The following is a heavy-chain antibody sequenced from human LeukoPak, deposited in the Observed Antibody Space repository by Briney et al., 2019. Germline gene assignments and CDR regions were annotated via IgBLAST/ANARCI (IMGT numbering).Heavy chain of an antibody. CDR1: GYTFTSYD. CDR3: ARGVPEILTGYYMFDY. Sequence: GASVKVSCKASGYTFTSYDINWVRQATGQGLEWMGWMNPNSGNTGYAQKFQGRVTITRNTSISTAYMELSSLRSEDTAVYYCARGVPEILTGYYMFDYWGQGTLVTVSS. V-gene: IGHV1-8*03. J-gene: IGHJ4*02. CDR2: MNPNSGNT. D-gene: IGHD3-9*01.